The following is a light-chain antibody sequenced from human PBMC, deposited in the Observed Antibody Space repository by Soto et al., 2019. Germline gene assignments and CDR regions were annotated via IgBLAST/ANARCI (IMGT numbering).Light chain of an antibody. CDR3: SSYTSSSPVI. V-gene: IGLV2-14*01. Sequence: QSVLTQPASVSGSPGQSITISCTGTSSDVGGYNYVSWYQQHPGKAPKLMIYEVSNRPSGVSNRFSGSKSGNTASLTISGLQAEDEVDYFCSSYTSSSPVIFGGGTTLTVL. J-gene: IGLJ2*01. CDR2: EVS. CDR1: SSDVGGYNY.